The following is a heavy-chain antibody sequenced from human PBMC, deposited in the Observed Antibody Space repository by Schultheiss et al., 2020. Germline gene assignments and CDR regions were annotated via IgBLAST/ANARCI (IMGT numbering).Heavy chain of an antibody. D-gene: IGHD6-13*01. Sequence: GGSLRLSCAASGFTFSSYEMNWVRQAPGKGLEWVSYISSSGSTIYYADSVKGRFTISRDNAKNSLYLQMNSLRAEDTAVYYCARVRRGGSSSWSYDYWGQGTLVTVSS. J-gene: IGHJ4*02. V-gene: IGHV3-48*03. CDR1: GFTFSSYE. CDR3: ARVRRGGSSSWSYDY. CDR2: ISSSGSTI.